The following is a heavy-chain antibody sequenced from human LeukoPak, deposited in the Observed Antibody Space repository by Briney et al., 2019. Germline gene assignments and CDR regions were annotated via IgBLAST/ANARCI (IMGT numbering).Heavy chain of an antibody. V-gene: IGHV1-46*01. CDR3: ARDRRPTVVTPDY. Sequence: ASVTVSCKASGYTFTSYYMHWVRQAPGQGLEWMGIINPSGGSTSYAQKFQGRVTMTRDTSTSTVYMELSSLRSDDTAVYYCARDRRPTVVTPDYWGQGTLVTVSS. D-gene: IGHD4-23*01. CDR2: INPSGGST. CDR1: GYTFTSYY. J-gene: IGHJ4*02.